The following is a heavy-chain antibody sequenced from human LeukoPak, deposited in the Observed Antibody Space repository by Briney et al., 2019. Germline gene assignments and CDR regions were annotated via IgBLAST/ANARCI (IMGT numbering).Heavy chain of an antibody. Sequence: SETLSLTCTVSGGSISSYYWSWIRQPPGKGLEWIGYIYYSGSTNYNPSLKSRVTISVDTSKNQFSLKLSSVTAADTAVYYCARVTGYRIEDYFDYWGQGTLVTVSS. CDR1: GGSISSYY. D-gene: IGHD6-13*01. CDR2: IYYSGST. V-gene: IGHV4-59*01. CDR3: ARVTGYRIEDYFDY. J-gene: IGHJ4*02.